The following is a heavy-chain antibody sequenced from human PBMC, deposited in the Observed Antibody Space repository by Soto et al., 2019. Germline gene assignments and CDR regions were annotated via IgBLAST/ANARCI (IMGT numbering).Heavy chain of an antibody. D-gene: IGHD1-26*01. J-gene: IGHJ5*01. V-gene: IGHV3-23*01. CDR2: ISGTGGSR. Sequence: GGSVRLSCEGSRVSFSSYAMTWVRQAPGRGLEWVSSISGTGGSRYYADSVEGRFTISRDNSKNTLYLQMNSLRAEDTALYYCAKDDQRVRAAWFFYPWVQRTRKSGSS. CDR1: RVSFSSYA. CDR3: AKDDQRVRAAWFFYP.